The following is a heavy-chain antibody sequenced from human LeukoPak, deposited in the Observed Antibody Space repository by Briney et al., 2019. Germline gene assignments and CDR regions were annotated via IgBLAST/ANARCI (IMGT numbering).Heavy chain of an antibody. CDR1: DYTFTSYG. Sequence: ASVKVSCKASDYTFTSYGISWVRQAPGQGLEWMGWISAYNGNTNYAQKLQGRVTMTTDTSTSTAYMELRSLRSDDTAVYYCARAKGGATRDAFDIWGQGTMVTVSS. D-gene: IGHD1-26*01. J-gene: IGHJ3*02. V-gene: IGHV1-18*01. CDR3: ARAKGGATRDAFDI. CDR2: ISAYNGNT.